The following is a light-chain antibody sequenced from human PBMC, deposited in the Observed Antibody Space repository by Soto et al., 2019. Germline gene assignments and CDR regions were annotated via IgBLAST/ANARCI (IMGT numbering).Light chain of an antibody. CDR3: CSYAGSRV. V-gene: IGLV2-23*01. J-gene: IGLJ3*02. CDR2: EGS. CDR1: SSDVGSYNL. Sequence: QSALTQPASVSGSPGQSITISCTGTSSDVGSYNLVSWYQQHPGKAPKLMIYEGSKRPSGVSNRFSGSKSGNTASLTISGLPAEDEADYCCCSYAGSRVFGGGTKVTVL.